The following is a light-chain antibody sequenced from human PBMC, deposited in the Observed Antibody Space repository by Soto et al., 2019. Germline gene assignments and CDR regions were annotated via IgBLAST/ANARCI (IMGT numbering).Light chain of an antibody. J-gene: IGLJ1*01. CDR3: GSYPVTPTPR. Sequence: QSALTQPASVSGSPGQAITISCTGTNSDIGSFHLVSWYQQHPGKAPKLMIYEGDMRPSGVSNRFSGSKSGNTASLTISGLQAEDEADYYCGSYPVTPTPRFGSGTKRTVL. CDR1: NSDIGSFHL. CDR2: EGD. V-gene: IGLV2-23*01.